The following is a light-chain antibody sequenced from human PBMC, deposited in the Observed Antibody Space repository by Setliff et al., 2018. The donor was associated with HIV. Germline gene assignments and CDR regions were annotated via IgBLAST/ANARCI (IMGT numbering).Light chain of an antibody. CDR1: SSDVGGYNY. J-gene: IGLJ1*01. CDR2: EVS. CDR3: CSFANSYV. V-gene: IGLV2-14*01. Sequence: QSVLTQPASVSGSPGQSITISCAGTSSDVGGYNYVSWYQQHPGKAPKLMIYEVSNRPSGVSNRFSGSKSGNTASLTISGLQAEDEADYYCCSFANSYVFGTGTKVTVL.